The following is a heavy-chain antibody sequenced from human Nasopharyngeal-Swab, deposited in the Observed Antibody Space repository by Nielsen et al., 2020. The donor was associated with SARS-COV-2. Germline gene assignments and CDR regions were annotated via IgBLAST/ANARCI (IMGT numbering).Heavy chain of an antibody. D-gene: IGHD2-15*01. CDR1: GGSISSSSYY. J-gene: IGHJ5*02. V-gene: IGHV4-61*05. CDR3: ARRDPVVVVAALGIRLYDSTKFDP. CDR2: IYYSGST. Sequence: SETLSLTCTVSGGSISSSSYYWSWIRQPPGKGLEWIEYIYYSGSTNYNPSLKSRVTISVDTSKNQFSLKLSSVTAADTAVYYCARRDPVVVVAALGIRLYDSTKFDPWGQGTLVTVSS.